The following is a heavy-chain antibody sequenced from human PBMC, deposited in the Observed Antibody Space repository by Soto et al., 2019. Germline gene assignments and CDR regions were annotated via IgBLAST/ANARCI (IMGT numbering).Heavy chain of an antibody. CDR1: GYTFTNSD. D-gene: IGHD2-15*01. J-gene: IGHJ4*02. V-gene: IGHV1-8*01. Sequence: GASVKVSFKVSGYTFTNSDINWVRQAPGQGLEWMGWMNPDSGHAAYAQKFQGRVTLTTSTSTSTVYMEMRSLGSEDTAVYYCARRPHCSGGICYYGLDNWGQGTLVTVSS. CDR2: MNPDSGHA. CDR3: ARRPHCSGGICYYGLDN.